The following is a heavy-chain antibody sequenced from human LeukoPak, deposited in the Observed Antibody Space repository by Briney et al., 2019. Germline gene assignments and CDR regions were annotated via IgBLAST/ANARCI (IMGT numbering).Heavy chain of an antibody. CDR1: GGTFSSYA. V-gene: IGHV1-69*04. CDR3: ASMRPLFREHVGAFDI. Sequence: SVKVSCKASGGTFSSYAISWVRQAPGQGLEWMGRIIPILGIANYAQKFQGRVTITADKSTSTAYMELSSLRSEDTAVYYCASMRPLFREHVGAFDIWGQGTMVTVSS. J-gene: IGHJ3*02. CDR2: IIPILGIA. D-gene: IGHD2-21*01.